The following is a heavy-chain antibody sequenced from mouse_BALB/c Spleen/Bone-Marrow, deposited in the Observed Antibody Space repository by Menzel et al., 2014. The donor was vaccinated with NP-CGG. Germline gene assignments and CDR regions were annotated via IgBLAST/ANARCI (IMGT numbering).Heavy chain of an antibody. CDR1: GYSFSTYW. V-gene: IGHV1-5*01. CDR2: IYPGNSDS. CDR3: TRRGSSAFPY. Sequence: EVKLVESVTVLSRPGASVKMSCKASGYSFSTYWMHWVKQRPGQGLEWIGAIYPGNSDSSYNQKFEGKAKLTAVTSASTVYMELISPTHEGSAVYYCTRRGSSAFPYWGQGTLVTVSA. J-gene: IGHJ3*01. D-gene: IGHD1-1*01.